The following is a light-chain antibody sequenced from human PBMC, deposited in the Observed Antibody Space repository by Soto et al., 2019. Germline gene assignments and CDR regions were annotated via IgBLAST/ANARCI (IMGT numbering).Light chain of an antibody. Sequence: SALIQPRSLSGSPGQSVTISCTGTSSDVGTYNYVSWYRQHPGKAPKLMISDVSKRPSGVPDRFSGSKSDNTASLTISGLQAEDEGDYYCCSYAGSYIFVFGTGTKVTVL. CDR2: DVS. V-gene: IGLV2-11*01. CDR1: SSDVGTYNY. J-gene: IGLJ1*01. CDR3: CSYAGSYIFV.